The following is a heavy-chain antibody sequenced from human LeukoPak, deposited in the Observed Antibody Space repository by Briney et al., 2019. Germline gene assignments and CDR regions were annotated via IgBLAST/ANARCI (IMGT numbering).Heavy chain of an antibody. CDR2: MWYDGSNK. V-gene: IGHV3-33*01. J-gene: IGHJ4*02. D-gene: IGHD5-18*01. CDR1: GFTFSSYG. CDR3: ARGDTALVIAY. Sequence: PGGSLRLSCAASGFTFSSYGMHWVRQAPGKGLEWVAIMWYDGSNKYYTDSVKGRFTISRDNSKNTLYLQMNSLRVEDTAVYYCARGDTALVIAYWGQGTLVTVSS.